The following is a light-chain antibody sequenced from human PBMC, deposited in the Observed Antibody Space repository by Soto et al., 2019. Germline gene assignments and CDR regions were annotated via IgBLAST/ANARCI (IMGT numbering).Light chain of an antibody. CDR3: QQSYITPYT. V-gene: IGKV1-39*01. CDR1: QTITSY. J-gene: IGKJ2*01. CDR2: GAS. Sequence: DIQMTQSPSSLSASVGDRVTITCRASQTITSYLHWYQQKPGKAPDLLIYGASSLQTGVPSRFSGSGSGTDLTLTITSLQPEDFATYYCQQSYITPYTFGQGTK.